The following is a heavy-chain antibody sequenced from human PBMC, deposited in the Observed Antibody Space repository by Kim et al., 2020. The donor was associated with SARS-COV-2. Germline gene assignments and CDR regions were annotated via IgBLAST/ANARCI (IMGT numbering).Heavy chain of an antibody. CDR3: ARASPRRVVLTGQGCFDP. D-gene: IGHD3-9*01. CDR2: INFIGST. V-gene: IGHV4-34*01. Sequence: SETLSLTCVVDGGPLSGYYWSWIRQPPEKGLEWIGDINFIGSTNYNPSLKSRVTMFVDTSNNQFSLRLTSVTAADTAAYFCARASPRRVVLTGQGCFDPWGQGTLVTVSS. J-gene: IGHJ5*02. CDR1: GGPLSGYY.